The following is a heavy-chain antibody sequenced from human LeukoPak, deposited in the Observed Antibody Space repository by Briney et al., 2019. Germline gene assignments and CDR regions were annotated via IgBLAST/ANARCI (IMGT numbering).Heavy chain of an antibody. CDR3: ATDGPGFDT. V-gene: IGHV3-11*01. CDR2: INIGGTNT. J-gene: IGHJ5*02. CDR1: GFTFNDYY. Sequence: PGGSLRLSCAASGFTFNDYYMSWIRQAPGKGLEWLSYINIGGTNTHYADSVKGRITISRNNDKKSLYLELNNLRAHDPAVYYCATDGPGFDTWGQGVLVTVCS.